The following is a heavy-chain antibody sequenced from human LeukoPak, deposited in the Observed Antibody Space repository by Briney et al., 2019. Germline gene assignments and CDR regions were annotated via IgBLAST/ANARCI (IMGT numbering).Heavy chain of an antibody. CDR2: IYYSGST. CDR3: ARALHTKDAFDI. CDR1: GGSISSGGYY. V-gene: IGHV4-31*03. Sequence: KASETLSLTCTVSGGSISSGGYYWSWIRQHPGKGLEWIGYIYYSGSTYYNPSLKSRVTISVDTSKNQFSLKLSSVTAADTAVYYCARALHTKDAFDIWGQGTMVTVSS. J-gene: IGHJ3*02. D-gene: IGHD3-16*02.